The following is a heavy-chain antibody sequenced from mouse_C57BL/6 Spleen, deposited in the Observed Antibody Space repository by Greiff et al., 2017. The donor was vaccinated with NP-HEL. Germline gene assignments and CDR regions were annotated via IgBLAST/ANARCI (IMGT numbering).Heavy chain of an antibody. CDR2: LDPSDSYT. D-gene: IGHD2-2*01. CDR3: ARLYGYDEGYAMDY. J-gene: IGHJ4*01. Sequence: VQLQQPGAELVMPGASVKLSCKASGYTFTSYWMHWVKQRPGQGLEWIGELDPSDSYTNYNQKFKGKSTLTVDKSSSTAYMQLSSLTSEDSAVYYCARLYGYDEGYAMDYWGQGTSVTVSS. V-gene: IGHV1-69*01. CDR1: GYTFTSYW.